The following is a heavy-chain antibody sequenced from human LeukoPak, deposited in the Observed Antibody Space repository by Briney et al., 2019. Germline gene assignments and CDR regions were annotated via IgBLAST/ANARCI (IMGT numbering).Heavy chain of an antibody. Sequence: GGSLRLSCAVSGFTFSSYSMNWVRQAPGKGLEWVSYISSSSSTIYYADSVKGRFTISRDNAKNSLYLQMNSLRAEDTAVYYCAREFGSALYYYGSGARGWFDPWGQGTLVTVSS. J-gene: IGHJ5*02. V-gene: IGHV3-48*04. CDR1: GFTFSSYS. CDR3: AREFGSALYYYGSGARGWFDP. D-gene: IGHD3-10*01. CDR2: ISSSSSTI.